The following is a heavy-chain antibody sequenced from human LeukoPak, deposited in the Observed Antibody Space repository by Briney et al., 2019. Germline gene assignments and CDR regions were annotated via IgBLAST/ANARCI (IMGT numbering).Heavy chain of an antibody. D-gene: IGHD1-1*01. CDR3: AKDVAQRVVQQLRTGSRVLSPYYYGMDV. CDR2: TYYRSKWYN. V-gene: IGHV6-1*01. J-gene: IGHJ6*02. Sequence: SQTLSLTCAISGDSVSTNSAAWNWIRQSPSRGLEWLGRTYYRSKWYNDYAVSVKSRITINPDTSKNQFSLQLNSVTPEDTAVYYCAKDVAQRVVQQLRTGSRVLSPYYYGMDVWGQGTTVTVSS. CDR1: GDSVSTNSAA.